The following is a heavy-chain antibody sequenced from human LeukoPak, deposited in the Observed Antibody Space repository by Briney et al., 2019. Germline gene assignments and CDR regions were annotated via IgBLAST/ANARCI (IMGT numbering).Heavy chain of an antibody. Sequence: ASVKVSCETSGYTFSDYYIHWVRQAPGQGLEWMGWINPNSGGTNYAQKFQGRVTVTRDTSISTAYMELSRLRSDDTAVYYCARVYFYDSSGYCDYWGQGTLVTVSS. D-gene: IGHD3-22*01. CDR1: GYTFSDYY. CDR3: ARVYFYDSSGYCDY. J-gene: IGHJ4*02. V-gene: IGHV1-2*02. CDR2: INPNSGGT.